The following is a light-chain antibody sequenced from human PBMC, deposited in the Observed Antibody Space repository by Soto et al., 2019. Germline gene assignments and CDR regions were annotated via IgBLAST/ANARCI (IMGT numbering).Light chain of an antibody. Sequence: EIVMTQSPATLSVSPGERATLSCRASQRVGSNLAWYQQKPGQAPRLLMYGASTRATGVQARFSGSGFGAEFTLTIRSPQSEDFAVYYCEQYNNRPPWTFGQGPKVEIE. V-gene: IGKV3-15*01. CDR1: QRVGSN. CDR3: EQYNNRPPWT. J-gene: IGKJ1*01. CDR2: GAS.